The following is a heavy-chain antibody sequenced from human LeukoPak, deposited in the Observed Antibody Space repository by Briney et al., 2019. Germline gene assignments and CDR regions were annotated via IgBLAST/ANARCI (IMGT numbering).Heavy chain of an antibody. CDR1: GYSISSGYY. D-gene: IGHD3-10*01. V-gene: IGHV4-38-2*02. CDR3: ARTYYGDNWFDP. Sequence: SETLSLTCTVSGYSISSGYYWGWIRQPPGKGLEWIGSIYHSGSTYYNPSLKSRVIISVDTTKNQFTLNMRSVTAADTAVYYCARTYYGDNWFDPWGQGTLVTVSS. J-gene: IGHJ5*02. CDR2: IYHSGST.